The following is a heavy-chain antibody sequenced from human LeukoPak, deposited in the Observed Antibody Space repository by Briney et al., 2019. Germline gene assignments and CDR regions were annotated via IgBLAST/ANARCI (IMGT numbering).Heavy chain of an antibody. CDR1: GFTFSSYG. CDR2: ISGSGGST. D-gene: IGHD6-19*01. Sequence: GGTLRLSCAASGFTFSSYGMSWVRQAPGKGLEWVSAISGSGGSTYYADSVKGRFTISRDNAKNSLYLQMNSLRAEDTAVYYCARVGIAVAGTFTGFDYWGQGTLVTVSS. V-gene: IGHV3-23*01. CDR3: ARVGIAVAGTFTGFDY. J-gene: IGHJ4*02.